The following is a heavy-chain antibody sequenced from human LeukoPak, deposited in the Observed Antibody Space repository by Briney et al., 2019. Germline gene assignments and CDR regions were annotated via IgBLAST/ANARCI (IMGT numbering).Heavy chain of an antibody. D-gene: IGHD3-10*01. CDR1: GGSISSYY. CDR2: IYYSGST. V-gene: IGHV4-59*01. CDR3: ARHSWEDYYGSASPTLVDY. J-gene: IGHJ4*02. Sequence: SETLSLTCTVSGGSISSYYWSWIRQPPGKGLEWIGYIYYSGSTNYNPSLKSRVTISVDTSKNQFSLKLSSVTAADTAVYYCARHSWEDYYGSASPTLVDYWGQGTLVTVSS.